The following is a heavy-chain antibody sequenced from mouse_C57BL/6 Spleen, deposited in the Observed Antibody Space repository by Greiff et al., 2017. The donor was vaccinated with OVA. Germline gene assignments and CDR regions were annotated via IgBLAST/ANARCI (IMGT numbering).Heavy chain of an antibody. V-gene: IGHV1-52*01. CDR1: GYTFTSYW. Sequence: VQLQQPGAELVRPGSSVKLSCKASGYTFTSYWMHWVKQRPIQGLEWIGNIDPSDSETHYNQKFKDKATLTVDKSSSTAYMQLSSLTSEDSAVYYCAREDYGSRSAYWGQGTLVTVSA. J-gene: IGHJ3*01. CDR3: AREDYGSRSAY. D-gene: IGHD1-1*01. CDR2: IDPSDSET.